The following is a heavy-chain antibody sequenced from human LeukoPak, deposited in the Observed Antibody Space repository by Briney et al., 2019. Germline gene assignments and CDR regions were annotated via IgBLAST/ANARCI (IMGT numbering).Heavy chain of an antibody. CDR2: IYNTGST. CDR1: GGSISSNY. Sequence: SETLSLTCTVSGGSISSNYWCWLRESAVKGLEWIGRIYNTGSTNYNPSLKSRVTMSIDTSKNQYSLKVSSVAAADTAVYYCATSIAAAGWLEGAFDIWGQGTMVTVSS. J-gene: IGHJ3*02. D-gene: IGHD6-13*01. CDR3: ATSIAAAGWLEGAFDI. V-gene: IGHV4-4*07.